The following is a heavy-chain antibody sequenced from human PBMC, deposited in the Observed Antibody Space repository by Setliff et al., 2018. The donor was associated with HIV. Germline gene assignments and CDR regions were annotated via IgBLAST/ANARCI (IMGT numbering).Heavy chain of an antibody. Sequence: PSETLSLTCTVSGDSLSSTGDHWGWIRQPPGKGLEWIGSIYYSGSTHYNPSLKSRVTMSVDTSKNQFSLKLTSVTAADMALYYCARQQTALFVDYWGQGTLVTVSS. CDR3: ARQQTALFVDY. CDR2: IYYSGST. V-gene: IGHV4-39*01. D-gene: IGHD2-21*02. J-gene: IGHJ4*02. CDR1: GDSLSSTGDH.